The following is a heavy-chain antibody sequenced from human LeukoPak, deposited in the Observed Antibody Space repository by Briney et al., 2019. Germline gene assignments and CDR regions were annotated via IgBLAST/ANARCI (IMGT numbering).Heavy chain of an antibody. CDR3: ARGALGHSHGYYYFDY. J-gene: IGHJ4*02. D-gene: IGHD5-18*01. Sequence: GGSLRLSCAASGFTFSSYEMTGVRQAPGKGLEWVSYISSSGGSIYYADSVKGRFTISRDNAKDSLYLQMNSLRAEDTAVYYCARGALGHSHGYYYFDYWGQGTLVTVSS. V-gene: IGHV3-48*03. CDR2: ISSSGGSI. CDR1: GFTFSSYE.